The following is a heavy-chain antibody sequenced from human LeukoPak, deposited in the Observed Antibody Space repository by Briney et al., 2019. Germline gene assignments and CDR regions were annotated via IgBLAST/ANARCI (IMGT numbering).Heavy chain of an antibody. Sequence: GGSLRLSCAASGFTFSSYAMSWVRQAPGKGPEWVSAISGSGGSTYYADSVKGRFTISRDNSKNTLYLQMNSLRAEDTAVYYCAKDLGYGGSGRYWGQGTLVTVSS. CDR3: AKDLGYGGSGRY. CDR2: ISGSGGST. D-gene: IGHD3-16*01. J-gene: IGHJ4*02. V-gene: IGHV3-23*01. CDR1: GFTFSSYA.